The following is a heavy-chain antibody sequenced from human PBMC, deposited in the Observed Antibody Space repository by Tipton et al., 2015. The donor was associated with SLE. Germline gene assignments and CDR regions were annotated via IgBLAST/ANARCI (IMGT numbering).Heavy chain of an antibody. CDR2: IYHSGST. V-gene: IGHV4-38-2*01. CDR3: ARQEWVTKPNCFDP. Sequence: TLSLTCAVSGYSISSGYYWGWIRQPPGKGLEWIGSIYHSGSTYYNPSLKSRVTISVDTSKNQFSLKLSSVTAADTAVYYCARQEWVTKPNCFDPWGQGILVTVSS. J-gene: IGHJ5*02. CDR1: GYSISSGYY. D-gene: IGHD3-3*01.